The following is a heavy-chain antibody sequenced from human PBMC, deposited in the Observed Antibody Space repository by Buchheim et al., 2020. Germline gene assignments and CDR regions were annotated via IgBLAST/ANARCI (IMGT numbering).Heavy chain of an antibody. Sequence: QVQLVESGGGVVQPGESLRLSCAASGFAFNTHAMHWVRQAPGKGLEWVAFIWYDGSEKHYIDSVKGRFSISRDNSKNTLYLEMNSLRSEDTAVYYCARDPPNSGWALDYWGQGTL. J-gene: IGHJ4*02. CDR1: GFAFNTHA. V-gene: IGHV3-33*01. CDR2: IWYDGSEK. D-gene: IGHD6-19*01. CDR3: ARDPPNSGWALDY.